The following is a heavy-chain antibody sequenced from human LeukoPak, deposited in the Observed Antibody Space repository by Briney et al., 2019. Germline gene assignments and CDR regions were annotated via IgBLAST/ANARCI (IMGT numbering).Heavy chain of an antibody. CDR2: IHHSGTS. V-gene: IGHV4-31*03. J-gene: IGHJ4*02. CDR1: ADSLSSGGHY. Sequence: SETLSLTCTVSADSLSSGGHYWAWICQFPGKSLESIGVIHHSGTSRHNPSLKDRVAISVDTSRKQSALKLSSVTAADTAMYYCARGGNRFGGFYFDYWGQGIQVIVSS. D-gene: IGHD3-10*01. CDR3: ARGGNRFGGFYFDY.